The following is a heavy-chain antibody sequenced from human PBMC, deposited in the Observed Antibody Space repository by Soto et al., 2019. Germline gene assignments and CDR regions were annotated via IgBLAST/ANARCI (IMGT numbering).Heavy chain of an antibody. Sequence: SETLSLTCTVSGVSISSHNYCWNWIRHPPGKGLEWIGFISYSGSTHYNPSLNSRVFISADKSNNRFSLRLTSVTAADTAMYYCAREEASRVERWFDPWGQGTLVTVSS. J-gene: IGHJ5*02. CDR3: AREEASRVERWFDP. CDR2: ISYSGST. CDR1: GVSISSHNYC. V-gene: IGHV4-31*03. D-gene: IGHD6-6*01.